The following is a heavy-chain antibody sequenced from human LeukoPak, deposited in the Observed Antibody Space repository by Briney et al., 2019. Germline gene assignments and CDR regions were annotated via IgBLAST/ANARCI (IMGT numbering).Heavy chain of an antibody. V-gene: IGHV3-9*01. Sequence: GGSLRLSCAASGFTFDDYAMHWVRQAPGKGLEWVSGISWNSGSIGYADSVKGRFAISRDNAKNSLYLQMNSLRAEDTALYYCAKRGRGSSWYGGWFDPWGQGTLVTVSS. CDR3: AKRGRGSSWYGGWFDP. J-gene: IGHJ5*02. CDR2: ISWNSGSI. D-gene: IGHD6-13*01. CDR1: GFTFDDYA.